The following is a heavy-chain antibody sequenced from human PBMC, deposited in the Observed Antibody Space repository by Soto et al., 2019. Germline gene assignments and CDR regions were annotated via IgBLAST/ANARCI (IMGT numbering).Heavy chain of an antibody. V-gene: IGHV4-34*01. CDR1: GGSFSGYY. Sequence: SETLCLTCAVYGGSFSGYYWSWIRQPPGKGLEWIGEINHSGSTNYNPSLKSRVTISVDTSKNRFSLKLSSVTAADTAVYYCARAGIDFWSGYLHSWGEGTLVTVSS. CDR2: INHSGST. J-gene: IGHJ4*02. CDR3: ARAGIDFWSGYLHS. D-gene: IGHD3-3*01.